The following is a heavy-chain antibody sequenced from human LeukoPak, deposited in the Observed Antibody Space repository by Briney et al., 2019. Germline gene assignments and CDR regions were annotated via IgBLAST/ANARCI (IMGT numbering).Heavy chain of an antibody. V-gene: IGHV1-8*03. CDR2: MNPNSGNT. CDR3: ARALDFGSGSYYNSRDAFDI. Sequence: ASVKVSCKASGYTFTSYNINWVRQATGQGLEWMGWMNPNSGNTGYAQKFQGRVTITRNTSISTAYMELSSLRSEDTAVYYCARALDFGSGSYYNSRDAFDIWGQGTMLTVSS. J-gene: IGHJ3*02. D-gene: IGHD3-10*01. CDR1: GYTFTSYN.